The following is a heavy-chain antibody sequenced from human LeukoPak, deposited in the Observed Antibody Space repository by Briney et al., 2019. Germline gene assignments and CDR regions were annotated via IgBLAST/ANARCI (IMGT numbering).Heavy chain of an antibody. V-gene: IGHV3-23*01. CDR3: AKDLTAGIAAAGNFFYYYYMDV. Sequence: GGSLRLSCAASGFTFSSYAMSWVRQAPGKGLEWVSAISGSGGSTYYADSAKGRFTISRDNSKNTLYLQMNSLRAEDTAVYYCAKDLTAGIAAAGNFFYYYYMDVWGKGTTVTVSS. D-gene: IGHD6-13*01. J-gene: IGHJ6*03. CDR2: ISGSGGST. CDR1: GFTFSSYA.